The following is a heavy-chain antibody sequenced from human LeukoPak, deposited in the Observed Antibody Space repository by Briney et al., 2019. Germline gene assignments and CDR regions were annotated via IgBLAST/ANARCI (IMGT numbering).Heavy chain of an antibody. Sequence: SQTLSLTCTVSGGSISSGSHYWSWIRQPAGKGLEWIGRIYTSGSTNYNPSLKSRVTISVDTSKNQFSLKLSSVTAADTAVYYCARASYSGSNYYYYYYMDVWGKGTTVTVSS. CDR1: GGSISSGSHY. CDR3: ARASYSGSNYYYYYYMDV. D-gene: IGHD3-10*01. CDR2: IYTSGST. J-gene: IGHJ6*03. V-gene: IGHV4-61*02.